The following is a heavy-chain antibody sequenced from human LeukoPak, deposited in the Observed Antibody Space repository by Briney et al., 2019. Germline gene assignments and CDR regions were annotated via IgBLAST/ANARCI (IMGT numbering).Heavy chain of an antibody. D-gene: IGHD6-13*01. V-gene: IGHV3-53*01. CDR3: ARDPSSYSSSEDY. CDR2: IYSGGST. Sequence: VGSLRLSCAASGFTVSSNYMSWVRQAPGKGLEWVSVIYSGGSTYYADSVKGRFTISRDNSKNTLYLQMNSLRAEDTAVYYCARDPSSYSSSEDYWGQGTLVTVSS. J-gene: IGHJ4*02. CDR1: GFTVSSNY.